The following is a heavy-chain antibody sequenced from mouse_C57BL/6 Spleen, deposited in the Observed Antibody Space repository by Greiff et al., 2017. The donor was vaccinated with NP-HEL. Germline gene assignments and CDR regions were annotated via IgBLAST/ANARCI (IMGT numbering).Heavy chain of an antibody. D-gene: IGHD1-1*01. V-gene: IGHV14-4*01. Sequence: VQLQQSGAELVRPGASVKLSCTASGFNIKDDYMHWVKQRPEQGLEWIGWIDPENGDTEYASKFQGKATITADTSSNTAYLQLSSLTAEDTAVYYCTTTVVAKKGYYFDYWGQGTTLTVSS. CDR3: TTTVVAKKGYYFDY. CDR2: IDPENGDT. J-gene: IGHJ2*01. CDR1: GFNIKDDY.